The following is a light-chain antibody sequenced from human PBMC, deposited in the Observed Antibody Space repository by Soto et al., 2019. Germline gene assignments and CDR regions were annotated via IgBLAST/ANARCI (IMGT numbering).Light chain of an antibody. CDR1: QSISSW. V-gene: IGKV1-5*03. CDR3: QQYNSYSWT. J-gene: IGKJ1*01. Sequence: DIQMTQSPSTLSASVGDRVTITGRASQSISSWLAWYQQKRGKAPKIXISQASSLASGVPSRFSGSGSETEFTLTISGLQPDDFASDYCQQYNSYSWTFGQGTKVDNK. CDR2: QAS.